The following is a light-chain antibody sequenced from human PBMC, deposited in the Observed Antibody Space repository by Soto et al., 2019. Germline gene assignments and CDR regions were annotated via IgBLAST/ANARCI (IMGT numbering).Light chain of an antibody. Sequence: QSALTQRASVSGSPGQSITISCTGTSSDVGGYNYVSWYQQHPGKAPKLMIYDVSNRPSGVSDRFSGSKSGNTASLTISGLQAEDEADYYCSSYRSSSTPYVFGTGTKLTVL. CDR2: DVS. CDR1: SSDVGGYNY. J-gene: IGLJ1*01. CDR3: SSYRSSSTPYV. V-gene: IGLV2-14*01.